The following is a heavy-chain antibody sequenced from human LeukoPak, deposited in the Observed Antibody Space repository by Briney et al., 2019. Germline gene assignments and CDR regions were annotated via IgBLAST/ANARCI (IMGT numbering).Heavy chain of an antibody. CDR2: INQHGSQT. Sequence: GGSLRLSCTASGFVFSDYWMSWVRQAPGKGLEWLANINQHGSQTSYVDSVRGRFTVSRDNAKNSLYLQVNSLRADDTAVYYCARDSTPRYSGYDWVFWGRGTLVTVSS. V-gene: IGHV3-7*01. CDR1: GFVFSDYW. J-gene: IGHJ4*02. D-gene: IGHD5-12*01. CDR3: ARDSTPRYSGYDWVF.